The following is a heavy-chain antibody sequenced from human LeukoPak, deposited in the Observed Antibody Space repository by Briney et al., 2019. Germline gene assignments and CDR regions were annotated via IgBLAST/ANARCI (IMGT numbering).Heavy chain of an antibody. CDR1: GYTFTSYG. D-gene: IGHD4-23*01. V-gene: IGHV1-18*01. CDR2: ICAYNGNT. CDR3: ARDISYGGNYY. J-gene: IGHJ4*02. Sequence: ASVKVSCAASGYTFTSYGISWVRQAPGQGLEWMGWICAYNGNTNYAQKLQGRVTMTTDTSTSTAYMELRSLRSDDTAVYYCARDISYGGNYYWGQGTLVTVSS.